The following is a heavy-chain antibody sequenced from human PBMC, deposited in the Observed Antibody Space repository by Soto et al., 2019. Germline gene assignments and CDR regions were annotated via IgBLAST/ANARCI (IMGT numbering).Heavy chain of an antibody. CDR2: ISSSSSTI. CDR3: ATAGYYGSGILL. J-gene: IGHJ4*02. Sequence: VQLVESGGGLVQPGGSLRLSCAASGFTFNSYSMNWVRQAPGKGLEWVSYISSSSSTIYYADSVKGRFTISRDNANNSLYLQMNTVRDEDTAVYYCATAGYYGSGILLWGQGTLVTVSS. CDR1: GFTFNSYS. V-gene: IGHV3-48*02. D-gene: IGHD3-10*01.